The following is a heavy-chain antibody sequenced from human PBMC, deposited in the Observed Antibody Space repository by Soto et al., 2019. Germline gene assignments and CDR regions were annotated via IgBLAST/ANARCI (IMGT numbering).Heavy chain of an antibody. CDR1: GFTFSSYS. Sequence: EVQLVESGGGLVKPGGSLRLSCAASGFTFSSYSMNWVRQAPGKGLEWVSSISSSSSYIYYADSVKGRFTISRDNAKKALSLQMNSLRAEDTAVYYCARVDSSSWYGGYYYYYGMDVWGQGTTVTVSS. CDR2: ISSSSSYI. V-gene: IGHV3-21*01. J-gene: IGHJ6*02. D-gene: IGHD6-13*01. CDR3: ARVDSSSWYGGYYYYYGMDV.